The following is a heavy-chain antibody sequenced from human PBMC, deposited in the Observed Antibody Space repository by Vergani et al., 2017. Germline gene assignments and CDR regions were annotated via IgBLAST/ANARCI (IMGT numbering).Heavy chain of an antibody. V-gene: IGHV3-33*01. CDR3: ARDYCLGSYCMWYYYYMDV. CDR1: GFTFSSYG. D-gene: IGHD2-15*01. Sequence: QVQLVESGGGVVQPGRSLRLSCAASGFTFSSYGMHWVRQAPGKGLEWVAVIWYDGSNKYYADSVKGRFTISRDNSKNTLYLQMNSLRAEDTAVYYCARDYCLGSYCMWYYYYMDVWGKGP. J-gene: IGHJ6*03. CDR2: IWYDGSNK.